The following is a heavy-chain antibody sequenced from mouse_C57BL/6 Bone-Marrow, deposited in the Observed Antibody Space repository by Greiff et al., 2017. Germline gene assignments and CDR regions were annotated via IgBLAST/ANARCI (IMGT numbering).Heavy chain of an antibody. CDR3: ARLGGYSPLAY. CDR2: ISSGSSTI. Sequence: DVKLVESGGGLVKPGGSLKLSCAASGFTFSDYGMHWVRQAPEKGLEWVAYISSGSSTIYYADTVKGRFTISRDNAKNTLFLQMTSLRSEDTAMYYCARLGGYSPLAYWGQGTLVTVSA. D-gene: IGHD2-3*01. J-gene: IGHJ3*01. V-gene: IGHV5-17*01. CDR1: GFTFSDYG.